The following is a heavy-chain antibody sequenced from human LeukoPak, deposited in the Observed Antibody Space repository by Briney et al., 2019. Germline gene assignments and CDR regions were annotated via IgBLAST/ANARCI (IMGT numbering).Heavy chain of an antibody. J-gene: IGHJ4*02. V-gene: IGHV3-21*01. CDR3: ARDSDYGDHDY. CDR2: ISSSSSYI. CDR1: GSTFSSYS. D-gene: IGHD4-17*01. Sequence: GGSLRLSCAASGSTFSSYSMNWVRQAPGKGLEWVSSISSSSSYIYYADSVKGRFTISRDNAKNSLYLQMNSLRAEDTAVYYCARDSDYGDHDYWGQGTLVTVSS.